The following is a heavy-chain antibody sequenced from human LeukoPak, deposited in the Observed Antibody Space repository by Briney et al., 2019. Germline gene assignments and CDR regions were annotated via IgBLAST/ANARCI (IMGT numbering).Heavy chain of an antibody. CDR1: GGSFSGYY. J-gene: IGHJ5*02. CDR2: INHSGST. Sequence: PSETLSFTCAVYGGSFSGYYWSWIRQPPGKGLEWIGEINHSGSTNYNPSLKSRVTISVDTSKNQFSLKLSSVTAADTAVYYCARARRSWFDPWGQGTLVTVSS. CDR3: ARARRSWFDP. V-gene: IGHV4-34*01.